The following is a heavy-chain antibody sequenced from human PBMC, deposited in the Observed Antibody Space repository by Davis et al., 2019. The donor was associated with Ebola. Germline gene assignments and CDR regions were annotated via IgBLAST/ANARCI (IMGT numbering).Heavy chain of an antibody. CDR2: ISSSSSTI. J-gene: IGHJ3*02. CDR3: TNYVQRGAFDI. CDR1: GFTFSSYG. Sequence: GESLKISCAASGFTFSSYGMHWVRQAPGKGLEWVSYISSSSSTIYYADSVKGRFTISRDNSKNTLYLQMNTLRAEDTARYYCTNYVQRGAFDIWGQGTMVTVSS. V-gene: IGHV3-48*04. D-gene: IGHD3-16*01.